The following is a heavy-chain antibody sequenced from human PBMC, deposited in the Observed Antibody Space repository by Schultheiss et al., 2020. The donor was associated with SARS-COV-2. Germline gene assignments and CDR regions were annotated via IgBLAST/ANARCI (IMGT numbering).Heavy chain of an antibody. CDR3: TTEWYFDFWSGRDY. CDR1: GFTFSSYW. D-gene: IGHD3-3*01. Sequence: GGSLRLSCAASGFTFSSYWMSWVRQAPGKGLEWVANIKQDGSEKYYVDSVKGRFTISRDNAKNSLYLQMNSLRAEDTAVYYCTTEWYFDFWSGRDYWGQGTLVTVSS. J-gene: IGHJ4*02. CDR2: IKQDGSEK. V-gene: IGHV3-7*03.